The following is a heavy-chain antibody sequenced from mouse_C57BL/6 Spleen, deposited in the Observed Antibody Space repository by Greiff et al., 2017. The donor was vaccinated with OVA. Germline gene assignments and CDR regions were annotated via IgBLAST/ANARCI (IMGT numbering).Heavy chain of an antibody. CDR2: ISDGGSYT. V-gene: IGHV5-4*01. J-gene: IGHJ2*01. CDR1: GFTFSSYA. Sequence: DVKLVESGGGLVKPGGSLKLSCAASGFTFSSYAMSWVRQTPEKRLEWVATISDGGSYTYYPDNVKGRFTISRDNAKNNLYLQMSHLKSEDTAMYYCARESKGYYFDYWGQGTTLTVSS. CDR3: ARESKGYYFDY.